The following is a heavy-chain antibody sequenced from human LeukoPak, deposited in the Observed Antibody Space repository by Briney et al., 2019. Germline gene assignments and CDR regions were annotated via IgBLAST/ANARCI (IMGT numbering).Heavy chain of an antibody. CDR3: ARVLGYSSDWQIDY. V-gene: IGHV4-59*08. D-gene: IGHD6-19*01. Sequence: PSETLSPTCTVSGGSISSYYWSWIRQPPGKGLEWIGYIYYTGSTNYNPSLKSRVTISLDTSKNQFSLRLSSVTAADTAVYYCARVLGYSSDWQIDYWGQGTLVTFSS. J-gene: IGHJ4*02. CDR2: IYYTGST. CDR1: GGSISSYY.